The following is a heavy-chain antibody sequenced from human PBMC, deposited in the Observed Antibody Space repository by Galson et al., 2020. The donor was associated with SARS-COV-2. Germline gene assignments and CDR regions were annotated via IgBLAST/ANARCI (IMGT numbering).Heavy chain of an antibody. CDR2: ISSSSSYI. J-gene: IGHJ4*02. V-gene: IGHV3-21*01. D-gene: IGHD4-17*01. CDR1: GFTFSSYS. CDR3: ARILLYGVNSYYFDY. Sequence: GESLKISCAASGFTFSSYSMNWVRQAPGKGLEWVSSISSSSSYIYYADSVKGRFTISRDNAKNSLYLQMNSLRAEDTAVYYCARILLYGVNSYYFDYWGQGTLVTVSS.